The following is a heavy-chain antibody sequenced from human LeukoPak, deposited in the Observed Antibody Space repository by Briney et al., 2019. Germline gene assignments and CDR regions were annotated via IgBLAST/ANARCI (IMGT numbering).Heavy chain of an antibody. CDR3: ARVYCTNGVCNRSLYY. Sequence: ASVKVSCKASGYTFTSYDINWVRQATGQGLEWMGWMNPNSGNTGYAQKFQGRVTMTRNTSISTAYMELSRLRSDDTAVYYCARVYCTNGVCNRSLYYWGQGTLVTVSS. V-gene: IGHV1-8*01. J-gene: IGHJ4*02. D-gene: IGHD2-8*01. CDR2: MNPNSGNT. CDR1: GYTFTSYD.